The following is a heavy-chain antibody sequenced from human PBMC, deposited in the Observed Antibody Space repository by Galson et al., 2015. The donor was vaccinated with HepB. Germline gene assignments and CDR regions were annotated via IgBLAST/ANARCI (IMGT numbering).Heavy chain of an antibody. J-gene: IGHJ4*02. Sequence: SETLSLTCTVSGGSIVGYYWSWIRQSPGKGLEWIGYSHSTGSTYDNPSLKSRVTISLDTSTNQFALTLASVTAADTAVYYCARGVGGSLEYWGQGTLVTVSS. CDR1: GGSIVGYY. CDR2: SHSTGST. V-gene: IGHV4-59*01. D-gene: IGHD1-26*01. CDR3: ARGVGGSLEY.